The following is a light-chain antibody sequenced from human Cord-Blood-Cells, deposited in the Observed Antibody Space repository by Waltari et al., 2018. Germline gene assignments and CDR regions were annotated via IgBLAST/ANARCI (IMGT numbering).Light chain of an antibody. V-gene: IGKV3-11*01. J-gene: IGKJ1*01. CDR1: QSVSSY. CDR3: QQRSNWPRT. CDR2: DAS. Sequence: EIVLTQSPATLSLSPGERATLSCRASQSVSSYLAWYQQKTGQAPRLLIYDASNRATGIPARFSGSGSGTDCTLTISSLEPEDFAVYYCQQRSNWPRTFGQGTKVEIK.